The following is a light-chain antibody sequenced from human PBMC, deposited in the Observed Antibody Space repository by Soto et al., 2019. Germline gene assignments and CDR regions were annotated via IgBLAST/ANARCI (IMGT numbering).Light chain of an antibody. CDR1: QSVSSSH. V-gene: IGKV3-20*01. J-gene: IGKJ1*01. Sequence: EIVLTQSPGTLSLSPGERATLSCRASQSVSSSHLAWYQQKPGQAPRLLIFGASGRATGIPDRFGGSGSGTDFTLTISALATEDFAVYFCQQYGSSPRTFGQGTKVEIK. CDR3: QQYGSSPRT. CDR2: GAS.